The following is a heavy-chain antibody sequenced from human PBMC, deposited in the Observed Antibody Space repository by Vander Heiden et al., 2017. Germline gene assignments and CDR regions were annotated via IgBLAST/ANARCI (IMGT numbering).Heavy chain of an antibody. D-gene: IGHD3-10*01. CDR3: ARPKTRGSFDALDI. Sequence: QVQLQESGPGLVKPSETQSLTCTVSGDSISNYYGSCIRQAPRKGLEWIGYIYYNAKTKYNPSLASRVAISADTSKNQFSLMLTSVTAADTAVYYCARPKTRGSFDALDIWGQGTQVTVSS. V-gene: IGHV4-59*01. CDR1: GDSISNYY. J-gene: IGHJ3*02. CDR2: IYYNAKT.